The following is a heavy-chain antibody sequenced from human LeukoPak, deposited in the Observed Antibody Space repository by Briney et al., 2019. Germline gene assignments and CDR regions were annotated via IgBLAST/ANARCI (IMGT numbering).Heavy chain of an antibody. CDR3: AKDDSSSPGFDY. CDR2: ISYDGSNK. V-gene: IGHV3-30*18. D-gene: IGHD6-13*01. Sequence: HTGGSLRLSCAASGFTFSSYGMHWVRQAPGKGLEWVAVISYDGSNKYYADSVKGRFTISRDNSKNTLYLQMNSLRAEDTAVYYCAKDDSSSPGFDYWGQGTLVTVSS. J-gene: IGHJ4*02. CDR1: GFTFSSYG.